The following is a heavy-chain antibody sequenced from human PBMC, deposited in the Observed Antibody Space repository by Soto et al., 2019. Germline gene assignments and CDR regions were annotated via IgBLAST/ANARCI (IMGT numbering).Heavy chain of an antibody. V-gene: IGHV3-30*18. CDR2: ISSDGSAK. D-gene: IGHD6-13*01. CDR3: AKDSPPGTFDY. J-gene: IGHJ4*02. Sequence: QVQLVESGGGVVQPGKSLRLSCAASGLTFSNHAMQWVRLAPGKGLEWVAVISSDGSAKYYGDSMKGRFTMSRENSKNTLYLQMNSLRTEDTAVYYCAKDSPPGTFDYWGQGTLVTVSS. CDR1: GLTFSNHA.